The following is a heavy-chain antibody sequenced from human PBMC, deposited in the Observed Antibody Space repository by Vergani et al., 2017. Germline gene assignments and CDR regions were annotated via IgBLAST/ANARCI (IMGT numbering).Heavy chain of an antibody. J-gene: IGHJ6*02. V-gene: IGHV5-51*01. CDR1: GYSFTSYW. CDR2: IYPGDSDT. CDR3: ARHLERYFVTYYYGMDV. D-gene: IGHD3-9*01. Sequence: EVQLVQSGAEVKKPGESLKISCKGSGYSFTSYWIGWVRQMPGKGLEWMGIIYPGDSDTRYSPSFQGQVTISADKSISTAYLQWSSLKASDTAMYYCARHLERYFVTYYYGMDVWGQGTTVTVSS.